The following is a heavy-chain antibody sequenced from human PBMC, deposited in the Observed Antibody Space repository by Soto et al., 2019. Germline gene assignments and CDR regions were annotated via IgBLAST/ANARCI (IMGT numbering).Heavy chain of an antibody. D-gene: IGHD3-22*01. CDR3: TTGPYYYDSSGYYVRDY. V-gene: IGHV3-15*07. CDR1: GFTFSNAW. J-gene: IGHJ4*02. CDR2: IKSKTDGGTT. Sequence: EVQLVESGGGLVKPGGSLRLSCAASGFTFSNAWMNWVRQAPGKGLEWVGRIKSKTDGGTTDYAAPVKGRFTISRDDSKNTLYLQINSLKTEDTAVYYCTTGPYYYDSSGYYVRDYWGQGTLVTVSS.